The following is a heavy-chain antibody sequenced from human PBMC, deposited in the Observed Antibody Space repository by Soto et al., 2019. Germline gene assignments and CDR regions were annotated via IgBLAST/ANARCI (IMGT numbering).Heavy chain of an antibody. CDR2: ISAYNGNT. CDR1: GYTFTSYG. V-gene: IGHV1-18*01. Sequence: QVQLVQSGAEVKKPGASVKVSCKASGYTFTSYGISWVRQAPGQGLEWMGWISAYNGNTNYAQKLQGRVTMTTDTSTSTAYMELRSLRSXXXXXXXXXXXXXXXXXXXXXXXXMDXWGQGTTVTVSS. CDR3: XXXXXXXXXXXXXXXXMDX. J-gene: IGHJ6*02.